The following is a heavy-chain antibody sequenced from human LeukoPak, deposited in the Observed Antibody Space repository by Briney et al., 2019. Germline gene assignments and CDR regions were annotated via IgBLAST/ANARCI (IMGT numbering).Heavy chain of an antibody. D-gene: IGHD3-9*01. CDR3: ARDLTGRSDY. V-gene: IGHV1-2*02. Sequence: GASVKVSCKASGYTFTDYYMHWVRQAPGQGLEWMGWINPNSGGTNYAQGFQGRVTMTRDTSISTAYMELSRLRSDDTAVYYCARDLTGRSDYWGQGTLVTVSS. CDR2: INPNSGGT. J-gene: IGHJ4*02. CDR1: GYTFTDYY.